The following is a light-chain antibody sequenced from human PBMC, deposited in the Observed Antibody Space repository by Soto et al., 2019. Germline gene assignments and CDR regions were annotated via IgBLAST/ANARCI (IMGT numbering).Light chain of an antibody. CDR1: QSVFFNSNNKNY. Sequence: DIVMTQSPDSLAVSLGERATINCKSSQSVFFNSNNKNYLAWYQQKPGQPPKLLIYWASTRESGVPDRFSGSESGTDFTLTISSLQAEDVAVYYCQQYYNIPPTFGQWTKVEI. CDR2: WAS. CDR3: QQYYNIPPT. V-gene: IGKV4-1*01. J-gene: IGKJ1*01.